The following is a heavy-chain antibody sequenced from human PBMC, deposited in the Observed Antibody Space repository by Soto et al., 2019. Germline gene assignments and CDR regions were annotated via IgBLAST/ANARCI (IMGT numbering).Heavy chain of an antibody. V-gene: IGHV1-2*02. J-gene: IGHJ1*01. Sequence: QVLLVQSGAEVKDPGASVRVSCNSSGYTFTDFYIHWVRQAPGQGLEWVGWINPANGGINYAQKFRGRVTMTRDMSVNTSYMDLNRLNSDDSAIYYCVRGQSVLYLDLWGRGTQVTVSS. CDR3: VRGQSVLYLDL. D-gene: IGHD1-20*01. CDR2: INPANGGI. CDR1: GYTFTDFY.